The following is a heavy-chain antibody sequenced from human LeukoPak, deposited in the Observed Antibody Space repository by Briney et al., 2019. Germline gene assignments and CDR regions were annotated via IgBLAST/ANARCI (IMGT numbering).Heavy chain of an antibody. CDR1: GGSISSGGYY. Sequence: SETLSLTCTVSGGSISSGGYYWTWIRQHPVKGLEWIGYIYSSRRTYYSPSLKSRVTMSVDTSKNQFSLKLTPVTAADTAVYYCARGDYGGKHWFDPWGQGTLVTVSS. J-gene: IGHJ5*02. D-gene: IGHD4-23*01. V-gene: IGHV4-31*03. CDR2: IYSSRRT. CDR3: ARGDYGGKHWFDP.